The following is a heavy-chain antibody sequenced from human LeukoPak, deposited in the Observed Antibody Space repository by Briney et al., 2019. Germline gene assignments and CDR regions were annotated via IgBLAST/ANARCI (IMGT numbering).Heavy chain of an antibody. J-gene: IGHJ5*02. CDR1: GFTFSSYA. D-gene: IGHD1-26*01. V-gene: IGHV3-7*01. Sequence: GRSLRLSCAASGFTFSSYAMHWVRQAPGKGLEWVANIKQDGSEKYYVDSVKGRFTISRDNAKNSLYLQMNSLRAEDTAVYYCARGWDWFDPWGQGTLVTVSS. CDR3: ARGWDWFDP. CDR2: IKQDGSEK.